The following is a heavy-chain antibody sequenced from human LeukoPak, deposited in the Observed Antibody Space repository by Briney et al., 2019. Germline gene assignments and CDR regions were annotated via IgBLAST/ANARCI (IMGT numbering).Heavy chain of an antibody. CDR1: GDSVTSNSAA. CDR3: ARSPAEYSSSSWFDT. Sequence: SQTLSLTCAISGDSVTSNSAAWIWIRQSPSRGLEWLGRTYYRSKWYNDYAVSVKSRITINPDTSKNQFSLQLNSVTPEDTAVYYCARSPAEYSSSSWFDTWGQGTLVTVSS. J-gene: IGHJ5*02. D-gene: IGHD6-6*01. V-gene: IGHV6-1*01. CDR2: TYYRSKWYN.